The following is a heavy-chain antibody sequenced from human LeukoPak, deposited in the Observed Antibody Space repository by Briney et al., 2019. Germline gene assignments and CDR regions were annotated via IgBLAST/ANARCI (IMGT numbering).Heavy chain of an antibody. CDR1: GFTFSSYS. Sequence: GGSLRLSCAASGFTFSSYSMNWVRQAPGKGLEWVSSISSSSSYIYYADSVKGRFTISRDNAKNSLYLQMNSLRAEDTAVYYCARDANYHDSDAYYDALDIWGQGTLVTVSS. V-gene: IGHV3-21*01. J-gene: IGHJ3*02. CDR2: ISSSSSYI. D-gene: IGHD3-16*01. CDR3: ARDANYHDSDAYYDALDI.